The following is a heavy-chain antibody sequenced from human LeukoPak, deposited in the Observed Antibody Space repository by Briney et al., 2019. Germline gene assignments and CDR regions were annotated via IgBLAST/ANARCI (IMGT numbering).Heavy chain of an antibody. Sequence: GASVKVSCKASGYTFTSYDINWVRQATGQGLEWMGWMNPSSGNTGYAQKFQGRVTMTRNTSISTAYMELSSLRSEDTAVYYCARGNQLLSYYYYGMDVWGQGTTVTVSS. V-gene: IGHV1-8*01. J-gene: IGHJ6*02. CDR3: ARGNQLLSYYYYGMDV. D-gene: IGHD2-2*01. CDR1: GYTFTSYD. CDR2: MNPSSGNT.